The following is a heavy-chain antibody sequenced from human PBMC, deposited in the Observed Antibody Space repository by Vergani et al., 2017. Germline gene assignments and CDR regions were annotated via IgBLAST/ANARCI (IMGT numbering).Heavy chain of an antibody. CDR2: IKQDVSEK. V-gene: IGHV3-7*01. J-gene: IGHJ5*02. CDR3: ATLPLQTQQQVTS. CDR1: GFTFSIYW. Sequence: EVQLVESGGGLVQPGGSLRLSCAASGFTFSIYWMTWVRQAPGKGLEWVANIKQDVSEKYYVDSVKGRFTISRDNAKNSLYLQMNSLKTEDTAVYYCATLPLQTQQQVTSWGQGTLVTVSS. D-gene: IGHD6-13*01.